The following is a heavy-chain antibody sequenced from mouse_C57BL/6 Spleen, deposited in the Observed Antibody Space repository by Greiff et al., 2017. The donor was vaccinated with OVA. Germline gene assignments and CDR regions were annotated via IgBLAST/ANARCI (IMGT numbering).Heavy chain of an antibody. CDR3: ARGSNYEGYYFDY. V-gene: IGHV5-12*01. CDR2: ISNGGGST. J-gene: IGHJ2*01. Sequence: EVHLVESGGGLVQPGGSLKLSCAASGFTFSDYYMYWVRQTPEKRLEWVAYISNGGGSTYYPDTVKGRFTISRDNAKNTLYLQMSRLKSEDTAMYYCARGSNYEGYYFDYWGQGTTLTVSS. CDR1: GFTFSDYY. D-gene: IGHD2-5*01.